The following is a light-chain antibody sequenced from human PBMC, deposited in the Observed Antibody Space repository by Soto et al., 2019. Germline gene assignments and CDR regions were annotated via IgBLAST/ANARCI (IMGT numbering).Light chain of an antibody. CDR2: DAS. CDR1: QSISSSY. CDR3: QQRSNWPIT. V-gene: IGKV3-11*01. J-gene: IGKJ5*01. Sequence: EIVLTQSPGTLSLSPGEGGTLSCRASQSISSSYLAWYQQKPGQAPRLLIYDASNRATGIPARFSGSGSGTDFTLTISSLEPEDFAVYFCQQRSNWPITFGQGTRLEI.